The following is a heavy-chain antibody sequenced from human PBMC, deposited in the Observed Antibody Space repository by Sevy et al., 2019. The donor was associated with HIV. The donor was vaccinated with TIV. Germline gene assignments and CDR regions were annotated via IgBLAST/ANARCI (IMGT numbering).Heavy chain of an antibody. CDR2: IYTSGST. Sequence: SETLSLTCTVSGGSISSYYWSWIRQPAGKGLEWIGRIYTSGSTNYNPSLNSRVTMSVDTSKNQFSLKLSSVTAADTAVYYCARIVVVPASPAHYYYYMDVWGKGTTVTVSS. V-gene: IGHV4-4*07. J-gene: IGHJ6*03. CDR1: GGSISSYY. CDR3: ARIVVVPASPAHYYYYMDV. D-gene: IGHD2-2*01.